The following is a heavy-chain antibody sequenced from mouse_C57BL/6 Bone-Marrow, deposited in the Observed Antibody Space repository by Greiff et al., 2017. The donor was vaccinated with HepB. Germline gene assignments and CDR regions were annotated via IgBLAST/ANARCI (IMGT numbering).Heavy chain of an antibody. CDR3: ARDGYYDDYYAMDY. CDR1: GYTFTSYW. D-gene: IGHD2-3*01. V-gene: IGHV1-50*01. J-gene: IGHJ4*01. Sequence: QVQLQQPGAELVKPGASVKLSCKASGYTFTSYWMQWVKQRPGQGLEWIGEIDPSDSYTNYNQKFKGKATLTVDTSSSTAYMQLSSLTSEDSAVYYCARDGYYDDYYAMDYWGQGTSVTVSS. CDR2: IDPSDSYT.